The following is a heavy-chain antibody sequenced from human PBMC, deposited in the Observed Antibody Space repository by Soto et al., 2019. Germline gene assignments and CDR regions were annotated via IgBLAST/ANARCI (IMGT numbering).Heavy chain of an antibody. CDR1: GYTCTSYA. CDR2: INAGNGNT. V-gene: IGHV1-3*05. D-gene: IGHD2-21*02. Sequence: QVQLVQSGAEEKKPGASVQVSCKASGYTCTSYAMHWVRQAPVQRLEWMGWINAGNGNTKYSQKFQGRVTITRDTAASTAYMELSSLRSADTAVYYCARSIVVVTALDYWGPGTLVTVS. J-gene: IGHJ4*02. CDR3: ARSIVVVTALDY.